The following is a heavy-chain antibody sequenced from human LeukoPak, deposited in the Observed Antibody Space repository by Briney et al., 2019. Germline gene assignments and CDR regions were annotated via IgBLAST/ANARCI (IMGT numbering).Heavy chain of an antibody. D-gene: IGHD1-26*01. V-gene: IGHV3-7*01. CDR1: GFTFSSYW. CDR3: ARDSGSYRQGLYYYYYMDV. J-gene: IGHJ6*03. Sequence: PGGSLRLSCAASGFTFSSYWMSWVRQAPGKGLEWVANIKQDGSEKYYVDSVKGRFTISRDNAKNSLYLQMNSLRAEDTAVYYCARDSGSYRQGLYYYYYMDVWGKGTTVTVSS. CDR2: IKQDGSEK.